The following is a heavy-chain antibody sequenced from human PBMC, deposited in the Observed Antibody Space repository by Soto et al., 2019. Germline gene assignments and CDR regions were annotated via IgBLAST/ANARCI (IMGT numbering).Heavy chain of an antibody. CDR1: GFTFTRYS. CDR2: ISSTTNYI. D-gene: IGHD1-1*01. V-gene: IGHV3-21*06. Sequence: VGSLRLSCAACGFTFTRYSINWVRQAPWKGLEWVSSISSTTNYIYYGDSMKGRFTISRDNAKNSLYLEMNSLRAEDTAVYYCARESEDLNSTCDYSGQGTLVAVFS. CDR3: ARESEDLNSTCDY. J-gene: IGHJ4*02.